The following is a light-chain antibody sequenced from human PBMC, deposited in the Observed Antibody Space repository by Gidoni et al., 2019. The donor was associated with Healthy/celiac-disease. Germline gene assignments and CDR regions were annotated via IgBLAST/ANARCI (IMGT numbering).Light chain of an antibody. CDR3: QQSYSTPWT. V-gene: IGKV1-39*01. CDR1: QSISSY. J-gene: IGKJ1*01. Sequence: DSQMTQSPSSLSASVGDRVTITCRASQSISSYLNWYQQKPGKAPKLLIYAASSLQSGVPSRFSGSGSGTDFTLTFSSLQPEDFATYYCQQSYSTPWTFGQGTKVEIK. CDR2: AAS.